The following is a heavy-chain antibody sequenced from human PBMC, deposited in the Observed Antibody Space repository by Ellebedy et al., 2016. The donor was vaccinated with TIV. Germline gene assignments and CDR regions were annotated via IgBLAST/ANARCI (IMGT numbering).Heavy chain of an antibody. CDR3: ANGRGGGSDASAPRYYFDS. CDR2: IISGHTT. CDR1: GFTFSGNA. Sequence: GESLKISCAASGFTFSGNAISWVRQAPGKGLEWVSGIISGHTTYYAASVKGRFTISRNNSRSTLYLQMNSLRAEDTAVYYCANGRGGGSDASAPRYYFDSWGMGTLVTVSS. D-gene: IGHD3-10*01. V-gene: IGHV3-23*01. J-gene: IGHJ4*02.